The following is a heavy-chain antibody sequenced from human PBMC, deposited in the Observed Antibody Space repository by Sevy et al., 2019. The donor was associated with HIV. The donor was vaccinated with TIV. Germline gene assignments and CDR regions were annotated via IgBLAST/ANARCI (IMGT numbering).Heavy chain of an antibody. J-gene: IGHJ5*02. CDR3: ARSPPVVVVPGAPSWLDP. CDR2: INESGIT. D-gene: IGHD2-2*01. Sequence: SETLSLTRAVHDGSFSGYYWNWIRQLPGKGLEWIGEINESGITYYNPSLKSRVTISVDTSKKQFSLKLNSVTAVDSAVYFCARSPPVVVVPGAPSWLDPWGQGTLVTVSS. CDR1: DGSFSGYY. V-gene: IGHV4-34*01.